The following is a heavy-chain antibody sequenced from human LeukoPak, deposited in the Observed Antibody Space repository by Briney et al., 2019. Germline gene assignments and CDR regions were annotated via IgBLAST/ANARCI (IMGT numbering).Heavy chain of an antibody. CDR1: GGSFSGYY. CDR3: ARGPSYDSSGYDYYFDY. D-gene: IGHD3-22*01. V-gene: IGHV4-34*01. J-gene: IGHJ4*02. CDR2: INHSGST. Sequence: SETLSLTCAVYGGSFSGYYWSWIRQPPGKGLEWIGEINHSGSTNYKPSLKSRVTISVDTSKSQFSLKLSSVTAADTAVYYCARGPSYDSSGYDYYFDYWGQGTLVTVSS.